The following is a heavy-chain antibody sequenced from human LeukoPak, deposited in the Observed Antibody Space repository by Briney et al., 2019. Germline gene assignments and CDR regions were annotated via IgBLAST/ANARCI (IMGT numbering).Heavy chain of an antibody. D-gene: IGHD6-25*01. CDR1: GFTFSAAW. V-gene: IGHV3-15*01. CDR3: AKGGQWRLLD. CDR2: IKSKTDGGTT. J-gene: IGHJ4*02. Sequence: GGSLRLSRAASGFTFSAAWMTWVRQAPGKGLEWVGRIKSKTDGGTTDYAAPVKGRFTISRDDSENTLYLQMNSLRTEDTAFYYCAKGGQWRLLDWGQGTLVTVSS.